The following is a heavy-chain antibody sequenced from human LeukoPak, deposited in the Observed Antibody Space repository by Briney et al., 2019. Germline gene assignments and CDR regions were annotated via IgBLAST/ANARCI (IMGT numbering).Heavy chain of an antibody. D-gene: IGHD6-13*01. CDR2: INHSGST. Sequence: SETLSLTCAVYGGSFSGYYWSWIRQPPGKGLEWIGEINHSGSTNYNPSLKSRVTISVDTSKNQFSLKLSSVTAADTAVYYCASRYSRSWYPAYALNYWGQGTLVNVSS. J-gene: IGHJ4*02. CDR3: ASRYSRSWYPAYALNY. V-gene: IGHV4-34*01. CDR1: GGSFSGYY.